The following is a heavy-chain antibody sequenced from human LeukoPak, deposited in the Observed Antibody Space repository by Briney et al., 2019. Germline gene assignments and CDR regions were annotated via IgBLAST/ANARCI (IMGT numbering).Heavy chain of an antibody. CDR3: AITPVTGRFDY. CDR1: GFTFSSYS. CDR2: ISTDSITT. J-gene: IGHJ4*02. D-gene: IGHD5-18*01. Sequence: GGSLRLSCAASGFTFSSYSMNWVRQAPGKGLEWVSYISTDSITTYYADSVKGRFTISRDNAKNSLYLQTNSLRAEDTAVYYCAITPVTGRFDYWGQGTLVTVSS. V-gene: IGHV3-48*01.